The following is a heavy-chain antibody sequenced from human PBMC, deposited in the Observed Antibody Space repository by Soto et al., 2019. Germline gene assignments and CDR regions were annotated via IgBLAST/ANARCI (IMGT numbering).Heavy chain of an antibody. D-gene: IGHD4-17*01. CDR1: AVTFSSYV. Sequence: PGGSLRPSSASAAVTFSSYVMHSVRQAPGNGLECVAVISYDVSNKYDADPVNGGFTISRDNSKNTLYLQMNSLTAEDTAVYYCAKERNRPYYGDPGSLDYWGQGTLVTVCS. CDR3: AKERNRPYYGDPGSLDY. V-gene: IGHV3-30*18. J-gene: IGHJ4*02. CDR2: ISYDVSNK.